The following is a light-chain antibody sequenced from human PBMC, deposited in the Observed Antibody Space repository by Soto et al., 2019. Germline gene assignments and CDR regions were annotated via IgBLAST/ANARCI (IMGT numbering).Light chain of an antibody. CDR3: SSYTSSSTVI. CDR2: EVT. J-gene: IGLJ2*01. Sequence: QPALTQPASVSGSPGQSIAISCTGTSSDIGGYNYVSWYQQHPGKAPKLMIYEVTNRPSGLSDRFSGSKSVNTASLTISGLQAEDEADYYCSSYTSSSTVIFGGGTKLTVL. CDR1: SSDIGGYNY. V-gene: IGLV2-14*01.